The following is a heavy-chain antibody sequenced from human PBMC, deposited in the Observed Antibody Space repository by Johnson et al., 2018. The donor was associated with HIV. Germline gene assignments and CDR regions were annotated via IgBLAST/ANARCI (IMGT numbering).Heavy chain of an antibody. J-gene: IGHJ3*02. CDR2: IKQDGNEK. D-gene: IGHD3-3*01. V-gene: IGHV3-7*01. Sequence: MQLVESGGGVVQPGRSLRLSCAASGFTFSSYAMHWVRQAPGKGLEWVANIKQDGNEKYYVDSVKGRFSISRDNAKNSLHLQMNSLRAEETAVYYCARDRITIVGVVTLDAFDIWGQGTMVTVSS. CDR1: GFTFSSYA. CDR3: ARDRITIVGVVTLDAFDI.